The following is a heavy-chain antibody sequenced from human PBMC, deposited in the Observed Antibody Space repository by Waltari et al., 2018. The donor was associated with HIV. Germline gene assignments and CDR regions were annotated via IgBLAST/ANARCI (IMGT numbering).Heavy chain of an antibody. J-gene: IGHJ4*02. CDR2: ISSDTDTI. D-gene: IGHD6-19*01. CDR3: ARLKYSSGFFDY. V-gene: IGHV3-11*01. CDR1: GFTFSDYY. Sequence: QVQLVESGGGLVHPGGSLRLSCATSGFTFSDYYMTWIRQAPGKCLEWVSYISSDTDTIYYADSVKGRFTISRDNAKNSLYLQMNRLSVEDTAVYYCARLKYSSGFFDYWGQGTLVTVSS.